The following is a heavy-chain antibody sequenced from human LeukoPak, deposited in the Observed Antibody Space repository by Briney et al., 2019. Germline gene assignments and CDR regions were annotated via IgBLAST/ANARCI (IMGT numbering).Heavy chain of an antibody. CDR3: AKVVGFGLGPGFDY. Sequence: GGSLRLSCAASGFTFSSYSMNWVRQAPGKGLEWVSSISSSSSYIYYADSVKGRFTISRDNAKNSLYLQMNSLRAEDTAVYYCAKVVGFGLGPGFDYWGQGTLVTVSS. V-gene: IGHV3-21*04. D-gene: IGHD3/OR15-3a*01. CDR1: GFTFSSYS. J-gene: IGHJ4*02. CDR2: ISSSSSYI.